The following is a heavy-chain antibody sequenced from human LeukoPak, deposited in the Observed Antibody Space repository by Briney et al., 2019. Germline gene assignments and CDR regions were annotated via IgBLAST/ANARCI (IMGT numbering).Heavy chain of an antibody. D-gene: IGHD2-15*01. CDR2: IYYSGST. CDR1: GGSISSYY. CDR3: ARLGSSYSARNFDL. J-gene: IGHJ2*01. Sequence: PSETLSLTCTVSGGSISSYYWSWIRQPPGKGLEWIGYIYYSGSTNYNPSLKSRVTISVDTSKNQFSLKLSSVTAADTAVYYCARLGSSYSARNFDLWGRGTLVTVSS. V-gene: IGHV4-59*08.